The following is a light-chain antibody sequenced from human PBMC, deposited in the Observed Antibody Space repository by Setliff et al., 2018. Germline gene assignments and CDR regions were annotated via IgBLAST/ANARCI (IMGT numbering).Light chain of an antibody. CDR2: GNS. CDR3: QSYDSSLSALYV. Sequence: QSALTQPPSVSGAPGQRVTISCTGSSSNIGAGYDVHWYQQLPGTAPKLLIYGNSNRPSGVPDRFSGSKSGTPASLAITGRQAEDEADYYCQSYDSSLSALYVFGTGTKGTVL. V-gene: IGLV1-40*01. CDR1: SSNIGAGYD. J-gene: IGLJ1*01.